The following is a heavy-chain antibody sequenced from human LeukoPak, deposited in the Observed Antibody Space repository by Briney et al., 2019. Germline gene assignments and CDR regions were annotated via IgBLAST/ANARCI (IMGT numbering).Heavy chain of an antibody. D-gene: IGHD5-24*01. CDR2: INPDSGGT. V-gene: IGHV1-2*02. J-gene: IGHJ5*02. CDR3: ATDHSMANTAWWFDP. CDR1: GYTFTGYY. Sequence: ASVKVSCKASGYTFTGYYMHWVRQAPGQGLEWMGWINPDSGGTKYAQKFQGRITMSRDTSTSTVYMELSSLRSEDTAFYYCATDHSMANTAWWFDPWGQGTLVTVSS.